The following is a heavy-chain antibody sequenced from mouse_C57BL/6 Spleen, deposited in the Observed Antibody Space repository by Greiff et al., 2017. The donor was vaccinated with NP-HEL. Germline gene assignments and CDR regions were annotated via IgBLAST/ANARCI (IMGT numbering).Heavy chain of an antibody. CDR2: SRNKANDYTT. V-gene: IGHV7-1*01. CDR3: ARDDWGGYFDV. D-gene: IGHD4-1*01. Sequence: EVKVVESGGGLVQSGRSLRLSCATSGFTFSDFYMEWVRQAPGTGLAWIAASRNKANDYTTEYSASVKGRFIVSRDTTQSILYLQMNALRAEDTAIYYCARDDWGGYFDVWGTGTTVTVSS. J-gene: IGHJ1*03. CDR1: GFTFSDFY.